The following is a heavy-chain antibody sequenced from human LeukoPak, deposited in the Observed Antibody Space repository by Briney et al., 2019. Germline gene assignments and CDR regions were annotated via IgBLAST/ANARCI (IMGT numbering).Heavy chain of an antibody. Sequence: GGSLRLSCAASGFTFSSYAMHWVRQSPGKGLEWVAVISCDGSNKYYADPVKGRFAISRDNSKNTLYLQMNSLRVEDTAVYYCARGLGCSSGWSKGYFDYWGQGTLVTVSS. D-gene: IGHD6-19*01. CDR2: ISCDGSNK. CDR1: GFTFSSYA. J-gene: IGHJ4*02. CDR3: ARGLGCSSGWSKGYFDY. V-gene: IGHV3-30*09.